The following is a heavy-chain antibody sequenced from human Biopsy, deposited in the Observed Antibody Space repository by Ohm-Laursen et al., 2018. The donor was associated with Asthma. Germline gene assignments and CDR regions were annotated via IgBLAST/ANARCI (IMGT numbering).Heavy chain of an antibody. CDR1: GFSFSNYG. V-gene: IGHV3-30*18. Sequence: SLRLSCAASGFSFSNYGMHWVRQAPGKGMDWVAVISFDGSNKNYTDSVKGRFTISRDNSRNTLHLQMNSLRAEDTAVYYCAKDVFPGWELRRGPDYWGQGTLVTVSS. CDR3: AKDVFPGWELRRGPDY. CDR2: ISFDGSNK. J-gene: IGHJ4*02. D-gene: IGHD1-26*01.